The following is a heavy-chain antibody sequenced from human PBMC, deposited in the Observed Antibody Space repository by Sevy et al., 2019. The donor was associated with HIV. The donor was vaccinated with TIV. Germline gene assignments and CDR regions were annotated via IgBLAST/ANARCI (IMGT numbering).Heavy chain of an antibody. V-gene: IGHV6-1*01. J-gene: IGHJ4*02. D-gene: IGHD6-13*01. CDR1: GDSVSSNSAA. CDR3: ARALGSSSWYGGYYFDY. Sequence: KQSQTLSLTCAISGDSVSSNSAAWNWIRQSPSRGLEWLGRTYYRSKWYNDYAVSVKSRITINPDTSKNQFSLQLNSVTPEDTAVYYCARALGSSSWYGGYYFDYWGQGTLVTVS. CDR2: TYYRSKWYN.